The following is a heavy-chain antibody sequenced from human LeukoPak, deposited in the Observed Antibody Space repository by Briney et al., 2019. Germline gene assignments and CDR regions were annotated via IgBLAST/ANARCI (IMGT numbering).Heavy chain of an antibody. CDR3: ARDLAAAGTNWFDP. Sequence: GASVKVSCKASGYTFTGYYMHWVRQAPGQGLEWMGWINPNSGGTNYAQKFQGRVTMTRDTSISTAYMEPSRLRSDDTAVYYCARDLAAAGTNWFDPWGQGTLVTVSS. J-gene: IGHJ5*02. D-gene: IGHD6-13*01. V-gene: IGHV1-2*02. CDR1: GYTFTGYY. CDR2: INPNSGGT.